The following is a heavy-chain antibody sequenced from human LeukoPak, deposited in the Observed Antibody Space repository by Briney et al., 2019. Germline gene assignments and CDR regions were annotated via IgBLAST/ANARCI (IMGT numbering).Heavy chain of an antibody. J-gene: IGHJ6*02. CDR3: AADLMPQTGYAYGMGV. Sequence: SVNVSCKASGFTFTTSAMQWVRQARGQRLEGVGWIVVDTGNTNAPKTFQQRITNTRDMSTSTAYMDPSSLRSEDTAVHYCAADLMPQTGYAYGMGVWGQGTTVTVSS. CDR2: IVVDTGNT. CDR1: GFTFTTSA. D-gene: IGHD5-12*01. V-gene: IGHV1-58*02.